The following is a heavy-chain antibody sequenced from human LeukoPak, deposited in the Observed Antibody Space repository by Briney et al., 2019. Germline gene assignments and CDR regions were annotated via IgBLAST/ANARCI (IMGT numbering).Heavy chain of an antibody. CDR2: MNPNSGNT. CDR1: GYTFTSYD. D-gene: IGHD1-26*01. J-gene: IGHJ5*02. Sequence: GASVKVSCKASGYTFTSYDINWVRQATGQGLEWMGWMNPNSGNTGYAQKFQGRVTITRNTSINTAYMELSSLRSEDTAVYYCARGGEYSGSYYDWFDPWGQGTLVTVSS. CDR3: ARGGEYSGSYYDWFDP. V-gene: IGHV1-8*03.